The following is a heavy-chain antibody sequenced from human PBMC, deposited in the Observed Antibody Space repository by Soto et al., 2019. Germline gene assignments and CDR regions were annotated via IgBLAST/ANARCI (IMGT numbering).Heavy chain of an antibody. D-gene: IGHD4-17*01. CDR3: ARNDYGEPFDY. CDR2: ISAYNGNT. CDR1: GYTFTSYG. Sequence: ASVKVSCTASGYTFTSYGISWVRQAPGQGLEWMEWISAYNGNTNYAQKLQGRVTMTTDTSTSTAYMELRSLRSDDTAVYYCARNDYGEPFDYWGQGTLVTVSS. V-gene: IGHV1-18*01. J-gene: IGHJ4*02.